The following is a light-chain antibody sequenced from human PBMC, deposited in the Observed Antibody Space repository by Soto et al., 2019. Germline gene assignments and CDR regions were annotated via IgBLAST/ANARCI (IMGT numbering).Light chain of an antibody. CDR3: AAWDGSLNNVL. Sequence: QAVVTQPPSASGTPGQRVTISCSGSGSSIGTNTVNWYRQLPGTAPKLLIYGDNQRPSGVPDRFSGSKSGTSASLAISGLQSEDEADYYRAAWDGSLNNVLFGGGTQLTVL. J-gene: IGLJ2*01. CDR2: GDN. V-gene: IGLV1-44*01. CDR1: GSSIGTNT.